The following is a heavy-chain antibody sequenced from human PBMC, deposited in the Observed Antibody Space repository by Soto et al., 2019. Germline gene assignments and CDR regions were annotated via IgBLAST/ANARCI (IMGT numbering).Heavy chain of an antibody. D-gene: IGHD3-22*01. CDR3: AREGPYVHWLLEV. CDR1: GGTFSSYA. CDR2: IIPLFGTA. Sequence: QVQLVQSGAEVQKPGSSVKVSCKASGGTFSSYAISWVRQAPGQGLEWMGGIIPLFGTANYAQEFQGRVTITADASTSTDYRELSSLRSEDTAVYYCAREGPYVHWLLEVWGQGTLVTVSS. J-gene: IGHJ4*02. V-gene: IGHV1-69*01.